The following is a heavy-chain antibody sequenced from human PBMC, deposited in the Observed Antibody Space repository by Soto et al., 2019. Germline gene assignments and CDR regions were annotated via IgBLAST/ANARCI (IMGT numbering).Heavy chain of an antibody. CDR1: GFSFSDYF. J-gene: IGHJ6*02. Sequence: ASVKVSCKASGFSFSDYFMHWVRQAPGQGLEWMGGISPKCGGANYAQKFQGRVTITKDESMSTAYMELSSLRSEDTAVYYCARGANYDFWSGYYGMDVWGQGTTVTVSS. CDR2: ISPKCGGA. D-gene: IGHD3-3*01. V-gene: IGHV1-2*02. CDR3: ARGANYDFWSGYYGMDV.